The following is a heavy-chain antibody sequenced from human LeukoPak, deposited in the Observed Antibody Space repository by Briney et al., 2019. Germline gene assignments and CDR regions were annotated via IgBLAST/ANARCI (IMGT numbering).Heavy chain of an antibody. CDR3: ASDLRYFDWLGVDY. D-gene: IGHD3-9*01. CDR1: GFTFSSYS. Sequence: GGSLRLSCAASGFTFSSYSMNWVRQAPGKGLEWVSYISSSSSTIYYADSVKGRFTISRDNAKNSLYLQMNSLRAEDTAVYYCASDLRYFDWLGVDYWGQGTLVTVSS. J-gene: IGHJ4*02. CDR2: ISSSSSTI. V-gene: IGHV3-48*01.